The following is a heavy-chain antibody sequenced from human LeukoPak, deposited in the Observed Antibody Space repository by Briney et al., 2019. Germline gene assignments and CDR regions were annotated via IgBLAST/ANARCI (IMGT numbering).Heavy chain of an antibody. V-gene: IGHV3-30*04. D-gene: IGHD6-19*01. CDR1: GFTFSSYA. J-gene: IGHJ4*02. CDR3: ARVSSSGWYPDY. Sequence: PGGSLRLSCAASGFTFSSYAMHWVRQAPGKGLEWVAVISYDGSNKYYADSVKGRFTISRDNSKNTLYLQMNSLRAEDTAVYYCARVSSSGWYPDYWGQGTLVTVSS. CDR2: ISYDGSNK.